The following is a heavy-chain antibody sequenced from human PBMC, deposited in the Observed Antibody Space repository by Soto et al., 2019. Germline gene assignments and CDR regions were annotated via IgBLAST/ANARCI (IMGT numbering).Heavy chain of an antibody. J-gene: IGHJ4*02. CDR2: IKSENDGGTI. V-gene: IGHV3-15*07. D-gene: IGHD3-16*01. CDR3: AADSPAWGAYAFDY. Sequence: GSLRLSCAASGFTFKTAWMNWVRQTPGKGLEWVGRIKSENDGGTIDYAAPVKGRFIISRDDSKNTVYLEMNSLNTEDTAVYYCAADSPAWGAYAFDYWGRGILVTVSS. CDR1: GFTFKTAW.